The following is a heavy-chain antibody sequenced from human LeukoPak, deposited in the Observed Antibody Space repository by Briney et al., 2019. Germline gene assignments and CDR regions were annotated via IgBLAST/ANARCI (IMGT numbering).Heavy chain of an antibody. D-gene: IGHD5-18*01. V-gene: IGHV3-11*01. Sequence: PGGSLRLSCAASGFTFSDYYMSWIRQAPGKGLGWVSYISSSGSTIYYADSVKGRFTISRDNAKNSLYLQMNSLRAEDTAVYYCARDVRGYSYGQRVYYFDYWGQGTLVTVSS. J-gene: IGHJ4*02. CDR3: ARDVRGYSYGQRVYYFDY. CDR2: ISSSGSTI. CDR1: GFTFSDYY.